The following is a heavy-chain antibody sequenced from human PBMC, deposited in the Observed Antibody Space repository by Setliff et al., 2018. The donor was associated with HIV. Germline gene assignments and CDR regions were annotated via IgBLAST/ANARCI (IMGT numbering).Heavy chain of an antibody. CDR3: ARGAYYYESSGYPRDPFDI. J-gene: IGHJ3*02. CDR1: GYTFTTSD. D-gene: IGHD3-22*01. CDR2: MNPISGNT. Sequence: GASVKVSCKTSGYTFTTSDINWVRQAPGQGFEGLGWMNPISGNTGYAQRFQGRLTITRDTSISTAYMELTRLRYDDTAVYYCARGAYYYESSGYPRDPFDIWGQGTMVTVSS. V-gene: IGHV1-8*02.